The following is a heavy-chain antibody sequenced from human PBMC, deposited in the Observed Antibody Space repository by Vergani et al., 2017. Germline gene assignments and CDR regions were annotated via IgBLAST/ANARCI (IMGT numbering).Heavy chain of an antibody. D-gene: IGHD6-19*01. CDR1: GFTVSSNY. CDR2: ISWNSGSI. J-gene: IGHJ4*02. CDR3: AKDKIAVAGTRGGFFDY. Sequence: EVQLLESGGGLVQPGGSLRLSCAASGFTVSSNYMSWVRQAPGKGLEWVSGISWNSGSIGYADSVKGRFTISRDNAKNSLYLQMNSLRAEDTALYYCAKDKIAVAGTRGGFFDYWGQGTLVTVSS. V-gene: IGHV3-9*01.